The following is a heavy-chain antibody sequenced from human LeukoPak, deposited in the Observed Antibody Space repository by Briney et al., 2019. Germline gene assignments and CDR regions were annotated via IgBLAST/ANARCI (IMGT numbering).Heavy chain of an antibody. CDR2: IKSKTDGGTT. J-gene: IGHJ4*02. Sequence: GGSLRLSCAASGFTFSNAWMSWVRQAPGKGLGWGGRIKSKTDGGTTDYAAPVKGRFTISRDDSKNTLYLQMNSLKTEDTAVYYCTTDRIAARPRGSYWGQGALVTVSS. CDR1: GFTFSNAW. CDR3: TTDRIAARPRGSY. D-gene: IGHD6-6*01. V-gene: IGHV3-15*01.